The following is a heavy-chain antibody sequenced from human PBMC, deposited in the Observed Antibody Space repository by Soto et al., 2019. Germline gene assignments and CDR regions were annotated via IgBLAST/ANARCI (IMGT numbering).Heavy chain of an antibody. Sequence: QVQLVQSGAEVKKPGASVKVSCKASGYTFSSYSMQWVRQAPGQRREWMGWIDAGNENTKYSQKLQGRLTITRDTSASTAYMELSSLRSEDTAVYYCARGVASGWSPYDYWGQGTVVTVSS. V-gene: IGHV1-3*01. CDR1: GYTFSSYS. CDR2: IDAGNENT. D-gene: IGHD6-19*01. J-gene: IGHJ4*02. CDR3: ARGVASGWSPYDY.